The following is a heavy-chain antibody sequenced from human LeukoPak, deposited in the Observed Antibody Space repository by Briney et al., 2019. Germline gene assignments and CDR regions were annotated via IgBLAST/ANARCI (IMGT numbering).Heavy chain of an antibody. Sequence: PGGSLRLSCAASGFTFSDDDMHWVRQATGKGLEWVSAIGTAGDTYYTGSVKGRFTISRENAKNSLYLQMNSLRAGDTAVYYCARVAKERVGGVYYFDYWVQGTLVTVSS. J-gene: IGHJ4*02. CDR1: GFTFSDDD. CDR3: ARVAKERVGGVYYFDY. V-gene: IGHV3-13*01. D-gene: IGHD1-1*01. CDR2: IGTAGDT.